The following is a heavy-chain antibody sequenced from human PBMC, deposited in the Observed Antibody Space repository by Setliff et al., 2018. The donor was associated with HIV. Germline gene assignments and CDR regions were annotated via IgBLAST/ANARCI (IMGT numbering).Heavy chain of an antibody. D-gene: IGHD6-19*01. CDR3: AREGATTAGFDI. Sequence: PGGSLRLSCADSGFTFSRYWMSWVRQAPGKGLEWVASINQDGGQKYYVDSVKGRFTISRDNAKNSLYLQMNSLRAEDTAVYYCAREGATTAGFDIWGHGTMVTVSS. V-gene: IGHV3-7*03. CDR2: INQDGGQK. CDR1: GFTFSRYW. J-gene: IGHJ3*02.